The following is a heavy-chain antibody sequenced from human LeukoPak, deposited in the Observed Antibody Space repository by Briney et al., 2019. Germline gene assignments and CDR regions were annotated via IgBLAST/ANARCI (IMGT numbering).Heavy chain of an antibody. CDR3: ARGMDSSSWYLDY. V-gene: IGHV1-2*02. Sequence: VASVKVSCKASGYTFTGYYMHWVRQAPGQGLEWMGWINPNSGGTNYAQEFQGRVTMTRDTSISTAYMELSRLRSDDTAVYYCARGMDSSSWYLDYWGQGTLVTVSS. J-gene: IGHJ4*02. D-gene: IGHD6-13*01. CDR2: INPNSGGT. CDR1: GYTFTGYY.